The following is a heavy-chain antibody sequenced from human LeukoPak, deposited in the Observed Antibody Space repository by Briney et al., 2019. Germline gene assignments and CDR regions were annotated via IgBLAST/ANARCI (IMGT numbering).Heavy chain of an antibody. CDR3: ASESSSSSPHFYYYYYYMDV. CDR2: IIPIFGTA. CDR1: GGTFSSYA. J-gene: IGHJ6*03. V-gene: IGHV1-69*05. D-gene: IGHD6-6*01. Sequence: ASVKVSCKASGGTFSSYAISWVRQAPGQGLEWMGGIIPIFGTANYAQKFQGRVTITTDESTSTAYMELSSLRSEDTAVYYRASESSSSSPHFYYYYYYMDVWGKGTTVTVSS.